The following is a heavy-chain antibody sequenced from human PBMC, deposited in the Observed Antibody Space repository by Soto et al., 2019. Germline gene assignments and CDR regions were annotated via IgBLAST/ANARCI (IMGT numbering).Heavy chain of an antibody. V-gene: IGHV1-58*01. D-gene: IGHD3-3*01. Sequence: SEKVSCKTSGFMFTRSAVKWVRQARGQRLEWIGWLVVGSGNTHYAQHFQERVTLTRDMSTGKAYMELSSLRSEDKAVYYCAAVPVLRFFKWLPSYFDYWGPAPLVTVSS. CDR3: AAVPVLRFFKWLPSYFDY. CDR2: LVVGSGNT. CDR1: GFMFTRSA. J-gene: IGHJ4*02.